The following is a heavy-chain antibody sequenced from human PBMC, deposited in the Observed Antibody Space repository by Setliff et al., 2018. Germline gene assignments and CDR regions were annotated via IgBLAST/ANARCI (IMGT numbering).Heavy chain of an antibody. Sequence: SVKVSCKASGFTFTSSAVQWVRRARGQRLEWIGWIVVGSGNTNYAQRFQERVTTTRDMSTSTAYMELSSLRSEDTAVYYCAADYGGNSGGGMDVWGQGTTVTVSS. CDR3: AADYGGNSGGGMDV. CDR2: IVVGSGNT. V-gene: IGHV1-58*01. D-gene: IGHD4-17*01. CDR1: GFTFTSSA. J-gene: IGHJ6*02.